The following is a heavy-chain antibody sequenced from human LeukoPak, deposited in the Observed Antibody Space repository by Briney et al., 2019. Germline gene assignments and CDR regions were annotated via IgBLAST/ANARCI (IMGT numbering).Heavy chain of an antibody. CDR2: IYYSGST. CDR3: ARAMLYYYGSGSYWRTFDY. V-gene: IGHV4-59*01. J-gene: IGHJ4*02. D-gene: IGHD3-10*01. CDR1: GGSISSYY. Sequence: PSETLSLTCTVSGGSISSYYWSWIRQPPGKGLEWIGYIYYSGSTNYNPSLKSRVTISVDTSKNQFSLKLSSVTAADTAVYYCARAMLYYYGSGSYWRTFDYWGQGTLVTVSS.